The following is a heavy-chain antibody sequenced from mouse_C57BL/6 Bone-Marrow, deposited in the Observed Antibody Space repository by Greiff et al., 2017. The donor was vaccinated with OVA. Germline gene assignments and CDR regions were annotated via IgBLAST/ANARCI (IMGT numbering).Heavy chain of an antibody. CDR3: ARDREGSPYAMDY. CDR2: IGPNSGGA. Sequence: QVQLKQPGAELVKPGASVKLSCTASGYTFTSYWMHWVQQRPGRGLEWLGRIGPNSGGAKYNEKFKSKATLTVDNPSSPAYMQLSSLTSEDSAVKYCARDREGSPYAMDYWGQGTSVTVSA. D-gene: IGHD3-1*01. J-gene: IGHJ4*01. CDR1: GYTFTSYW. V-gene: IGHV1-72*01.